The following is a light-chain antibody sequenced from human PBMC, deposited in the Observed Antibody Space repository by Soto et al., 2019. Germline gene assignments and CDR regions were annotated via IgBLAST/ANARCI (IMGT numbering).Light chain of an antibody. J-gene: IGLJ2*01. CDR1: SSDVGGYNY. CDR3: SSDTSSSTLVV. CDR2: DVS. V-gene: IGLV2-14*01. Sequence: QSALTQPASVSGSPGQSITISCTGTSSDVGGYNYVSWYQQHPGKAPKLRIYDVSNRPSGVSNRFSGSKSGNTASLTISGLQAEEEADYYCSSDTSSSTLVVFGGGTKVTV.